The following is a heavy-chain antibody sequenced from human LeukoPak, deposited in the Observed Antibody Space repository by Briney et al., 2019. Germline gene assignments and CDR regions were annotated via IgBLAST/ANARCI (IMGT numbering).Heavy chain of an antibody. Sequence: SEALSLTCSVSGGFISSYYWSWIRQPAGKGLEWIGRIYSSGTTNYSPSLKSRVTMSVDTSKNQFSLRLSSVTAADTAVYFCTRDIVLPTAYWYFDLWGRGTLVTVSS. CDR1: GGFISSYY. V-gene: IGHV4-4*07. CDR2: IYSSGTT. D-gene: IGHD2-2*01. CDR3: TRDIVLPTAYWYFDL. J-gene: IGHJ2*01.